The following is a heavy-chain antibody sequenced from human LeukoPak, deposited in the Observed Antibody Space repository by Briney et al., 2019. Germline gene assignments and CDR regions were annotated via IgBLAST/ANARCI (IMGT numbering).Heavy chain of an antibody. J-gene: IGHJ3*02. CDR3: ARSPVDTAMAYAFDI. CDR1: GGSFSGYY. V-gene: IGHV4-34*01. Sequence: SETLSLTCAVYGGSFSGYYWSWIRQPPGKGLEWIGEINHSGSTNYNPSLKSRVTISVDTSKNQFSLKLSSVTAADTAVYYCARSPVDTAMAYAFDIWGQGTMVTVSS. D-gene: IGHD5-18*01. CDR2: INHSGST.